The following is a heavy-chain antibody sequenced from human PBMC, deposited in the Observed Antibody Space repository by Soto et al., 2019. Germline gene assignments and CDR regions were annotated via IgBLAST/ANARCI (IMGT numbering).Heavy chain of an antibody. V-gene: IGHV1-18*01. CDR3: ARIWFGGNWFDP. J-gene: IGHJ5*02. D-gene: IGHD3-10*01. CDR1: GYTFTSYG. CDR2: ISAYNGNT. Sequence: ASVKVSCKASGYTFTSYGISWVRQAPGQGLEWMGWISAYNGNTNYAQKLQGRVTMTTDTSTSTAYMELRSLRSDDTAGCYCARIWFGGNWFDPWGQGTLVTVSS.